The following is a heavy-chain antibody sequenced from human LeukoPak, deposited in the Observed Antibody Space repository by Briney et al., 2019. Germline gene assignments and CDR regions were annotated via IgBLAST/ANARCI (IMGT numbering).Heavy chain of an antibody. D-gene: IGHD5-24*01. Sequence: ASVKVSCKASGYTFTSYAMHWVRQAPGQRLEWMGWINAGNGNTKYSQEFQGRVTITRDTSASTAYMELSSLRSEDTAVYYCARDGNGDGPGYYYYYMDVWGKGTTVTISS. CDR2: INAGNGNT. V-gene: IGHV1-3*03. CDR1: GYTFTSYA. J-gene: IGHJ6*03. CDR3: ARDGNGDGPGYYYYYMDV.